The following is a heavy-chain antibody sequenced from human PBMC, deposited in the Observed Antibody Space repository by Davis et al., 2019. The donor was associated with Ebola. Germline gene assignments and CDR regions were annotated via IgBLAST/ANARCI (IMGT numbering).Heavy chain of an antibody. CDR3: AKKEVYYDILTGYYDPSYFDY. Sequence: GESLKISCAASGFTFNQYAMTWVRQAPGKGLEWVAIISYDGSTEYYADSVKGRFTISRDNSRNTLYLEMNSLRAEDTAVYYCAKKEVYYDILTGYYDPSYFDYWGQGTLVTVSS. J-gene: IGHJ4*02. CDR1: GFTFNQYA. CDR2: ISYDGSTE. D-gene: IGHD3-9*01. V-gene: IGHV3-30-3*01.